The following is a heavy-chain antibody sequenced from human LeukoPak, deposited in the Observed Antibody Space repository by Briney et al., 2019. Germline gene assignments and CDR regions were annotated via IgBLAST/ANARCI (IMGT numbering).Heavy chain of an antibody. D-gene: IGHD1-26*01. CDR2: IYYSGST. Sequence: PSETLSLTCTVSGGSISSYYWSWIRQPPGKGLEWIGYIYYSGSTNYNPSLKSRVTISVDTSKNQFSLKLSPVTAADTAVYYCARRGANSGSYSHFDLWGRGTLVTVSS. V-gene: IGHV4-59*01. J-gene: IGHJ2*01. CDR3: ARRGANSGSYSHFDL. CDR1: GGSISSYY.